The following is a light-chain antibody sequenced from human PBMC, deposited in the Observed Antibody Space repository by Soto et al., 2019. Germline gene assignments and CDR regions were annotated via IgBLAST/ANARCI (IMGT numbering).Light chain of an antibody. CDR3: QQYNTDPFT. CDR1: RSISNW. CDR2: DDS. J-gene: IGKJ3*01. V-gene: IGKV1-5*01. Sequence: DIQMTQSPSTLSASVGDRVTITCRASRSISNWLAWYQQKPGKAPKLLIYDDSNLESGVPSRFSGSGSGTEFTLTISSLQPDDLGTFYCQQYNTDPFTFGPGTKVDIK.